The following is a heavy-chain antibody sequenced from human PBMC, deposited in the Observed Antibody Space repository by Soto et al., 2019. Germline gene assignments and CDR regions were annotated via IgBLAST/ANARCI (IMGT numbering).Heavy chain of an antibody. Sequence: SETLSLTCAVYGGSFSGYYWSWIRQPPGKGLEWIGEVNHSGSTNYNPSLKSRVTISVDTSKNQYSLKLSPVTAADTAVYYCATLASYDFWSGYYLDQYGMDVWGQGTTVTVSS. CDR1: GGSFSGYY. J-gene: IGHJ6*02. D-gene: IGHD3-3*01. V-gene: IGHV4-34*01. CDR2: VNHSGST. CDR3: ATLASYDFWSGYYLDQYGMDV.